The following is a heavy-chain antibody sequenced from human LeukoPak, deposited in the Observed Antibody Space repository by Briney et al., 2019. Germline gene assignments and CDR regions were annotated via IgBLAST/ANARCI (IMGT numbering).Heavy chain of an antibody. CDR2: INSDGSST. CDR3: ARRDGYWGVFDY. CDR1: GFTFRSYW. J-gene: IGHJ4*02. D-gene: IGHD5-24*01. V-gene: IGHV3-74*01. Sequence: LGGSLSLSSAASGFTFRSYWLPWVRQAPGKGQVWVSRINSDGSSTSYADSVKGRFTISRDNAKNTLYLQMNSLRAEDTAVYYCARRDGYWGVFDYWGQGTLVTVSS.